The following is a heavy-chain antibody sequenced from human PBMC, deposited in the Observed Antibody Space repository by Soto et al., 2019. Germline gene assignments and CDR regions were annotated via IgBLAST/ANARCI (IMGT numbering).Heavy chain of an antibody. Sequence: SETLSLTCSVSSDSMNSGGYYWSWIRQHPGKGLVWIGYIYSNGDTYYNPSLKSRVTISVDTSKNQFSLNLTSVTAADTAVYYCARRGGSSSGYYYYAMDVWGQGTTVTVSS. V-gene: IGHV4-31*03. CDR2: IYSNGDT. D-gene: IGHD6-6*01. J-gene: IGHJ6*02. CDR3: ARRGGSSSGYYYYAMDV. CDR1: SDSMNSGGYY.